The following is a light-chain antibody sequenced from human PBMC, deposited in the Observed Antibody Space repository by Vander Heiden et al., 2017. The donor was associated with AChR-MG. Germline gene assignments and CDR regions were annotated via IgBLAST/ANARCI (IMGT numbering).Light chain of an antibody. V-gene: IGKV1-5*03. J-gene: IGKJ1*01. CDR1: QSISNW. CDR3: EQYRSNCQR. Sequence: DIQITQSPPTLSASVGDRVTITCRASQSISNWLAWYQQKSVKAPKLLIAKASTLESGVPSRFTGSGSGTEFNLTMSSLQPDDFAIYYCEQYRSNCQRFDQGVKEEIK. CDR2: KAS.